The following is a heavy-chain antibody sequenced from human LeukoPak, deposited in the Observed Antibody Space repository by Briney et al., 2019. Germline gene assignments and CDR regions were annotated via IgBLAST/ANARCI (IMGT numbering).Heavy chain of an antibody. Sequence: SQTLSLTCTVSGGSISSGGFYWSWIRQHPGKGLEWIGYIYYSGTTYYNPSLKNRVTISIDTSKNQFSLDLSSVTAADTAVYYCAKLAVSEDFDLWGRGTLVTVSS. D-gene: IGHD2-21*01. CDR2: IYYSGTT. J-gene: IGHJ2*01. CDR3: AKLAVSEDFDL. V-gene: IGHV4-31*03. CDR1: GGSISSGGFY.